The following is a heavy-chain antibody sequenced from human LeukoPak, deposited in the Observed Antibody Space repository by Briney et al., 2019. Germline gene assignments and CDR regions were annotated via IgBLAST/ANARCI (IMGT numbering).Heavy chain of an antibody. CDR3: ARSRVQLERRRRLRNNWFDP. J-gene: IGHJ5*02. CDR1: GGSISSNTYY. CDR2: ISYSGTT. V-gene: IGHV4-39*07. D-gene: IGHD1-1*01. Sequence: SETLSLTCTVSGGSISSNTYYWGWIRQLPGQGLEWIGSISYSGTTFYNPSLKSRVTISVDTSKNQFSLKLSSVTAADTAVYYCARSRVQLERRRRLRNNWFDPWGQGTLVTVSS.